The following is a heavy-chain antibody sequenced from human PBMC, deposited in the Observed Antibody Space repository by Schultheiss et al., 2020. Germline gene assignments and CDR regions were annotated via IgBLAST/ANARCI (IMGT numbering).Heavy chain of an antibody. CDR2: ISASGSTI. J-gene: IGHJ6*02. CDR1: GFTFSSYP. Sequence: GGSLRLSCGASGFTFSSYPIIWVRQAPGKGLEWVSVISASGSTIDYADSVRGRFTISRDNVKNRVFLKMVGLRVEDTAVYYCAKDVEESFLNFYYGLDVWGQGTTVNVSS. V-gene: IGHV3-23*01. D-gene: IGHD5-24*01. CDR3: AKDVEESFLNFYYGLDV.